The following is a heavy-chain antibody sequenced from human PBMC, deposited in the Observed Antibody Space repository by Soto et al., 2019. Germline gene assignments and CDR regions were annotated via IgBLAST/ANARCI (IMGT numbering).Heavy chain of an antibody. J-gene: IGHJ4*02. CDR1: GFTFRNFA. CDR3: AKGMYYYDSSGYRLFDY. CDR2: ISVSGGTT. V-gene: IGHV3-23*01. D-gene: IGHD3-22*01. Sequence: VGSLRLSCAASGFTFRNFAMNWVRQAPGKGLEWVSGISVSGGTTYYADSVRGRFTVSGDNSKNSVFLQMNSLRAEDTAVYFCAKGMYYYDSSGYRLFDYWGQGTLVTVSS.